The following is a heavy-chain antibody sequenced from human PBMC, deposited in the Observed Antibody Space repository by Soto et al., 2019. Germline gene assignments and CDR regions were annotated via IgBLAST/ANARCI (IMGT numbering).Heavy chain of an antibody. CDR3: ARRDRSGFSYWLDT. J-gene: IGHJ5*02. CDR1: GGSISSGDYY. Sequence: ASETLSLTCTVSGGSISSGDYYWSWIRQHPGKGLEWIGTIYFSGTTYYNPSLKSRVTISVDTSKSQFSLQLSSVTAADTAVYYCARRDRSGFSYWLDTWGQGTLVTVSS. V-gene: IGHV4-31*03. D-gene: IGHD3-22*01. CDR2: IYFSGTT.